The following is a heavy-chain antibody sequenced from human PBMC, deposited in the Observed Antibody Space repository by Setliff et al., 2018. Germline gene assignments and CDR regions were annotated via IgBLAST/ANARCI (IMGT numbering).Heavy chain of an antibody. V-gene: IGHV4-39*07. CDR3: ARLRGGYRYNDQFDY. CDR1: GGSISSSSYY. CDR2: IYYSGST. Sequence: SETLSLTCTVSGGSISSSSYYWGWIRQPPGKGLEWIGSIYYSGSTYYNPSLKSRVTISVDTSKNQFSLKLSSVTAADTAVYYWARLRGGYRYNDQFDYWGQGTQVTVSS. D-gene: IGHD5-12*01. J-gene: IGHJ4*02.